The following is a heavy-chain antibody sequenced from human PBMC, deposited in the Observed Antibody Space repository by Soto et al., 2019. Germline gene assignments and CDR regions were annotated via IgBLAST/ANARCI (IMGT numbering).Heavy chain of an antibody. CDR3: ARADYGDSLID. V-gene: IGHV1-46*01. D-gene: IGHD4-17*01. CDR1: ENCFSTYS. Sequence: ASVKVSCKAAENCFSTYSLHWVRQAPGQGLEWMGVINPTTTTATDAQRFQGRVTITRDTPASTAYMGLSSLRSEDTAVYYCARADYGDSLIDWGQGTQVTAPQ. CDR2: INPTTTTA. J-gene: IGHJ4*02.